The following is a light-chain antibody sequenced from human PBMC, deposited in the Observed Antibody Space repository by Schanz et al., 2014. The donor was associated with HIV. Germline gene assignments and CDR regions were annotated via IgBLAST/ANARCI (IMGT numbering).Light chain of an antibody. CDR1: KYY. CDR2: EVS. V-gene: IGLV2-14*03. J-gene: IGLJ2*01. CDR3: SSYTSSSTLE. Sequence: QSALTQPASVSGSPGQSITISCTGPKYYVSWYQQHPGKAPKLMIYEVSNRPSGVSNRFSGSKSGNTASLTISGLQAEDEADYYCSSYTSSSTLEFGGGTKLTVL.